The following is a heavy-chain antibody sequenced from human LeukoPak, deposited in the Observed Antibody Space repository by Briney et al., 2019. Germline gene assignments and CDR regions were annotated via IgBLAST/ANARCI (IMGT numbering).Heavy chain of an antibody. J-gene: IGHJ6*03. CDR2: ISGSAGST. Sequence: TGGSLRLSCAASGFTFSSYAMSWVRQAPGKGLDWVSSISGSAGSTYYADSVKGRFTISRDNAKNSLYLQMNSLRAEDTAVYYCAREFGDLSYYYYYMDVWGKGTTVTVSS. CDR3: AREFGDLSYYYYYMDV. D-gene: IGHD4-17*01. CDR1: GFTFSSYA. V-gene: IGHV3-23*01.